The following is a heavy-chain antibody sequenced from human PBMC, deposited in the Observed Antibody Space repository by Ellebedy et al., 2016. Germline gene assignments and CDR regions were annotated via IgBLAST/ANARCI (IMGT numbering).Heavy chain of an antibody. V-gene: IGHV3-30-3*01. J-gene: IGHJ5*02. Sequence: GESLKISCAASGFTFSNYAMHWVRQAPGKGLEWVAVISYDGSNKYYADSVKGRFTISRDNSKNTLYLQMNSLRAEDTAVYYCARDGRATMVRGVMFWFDPWGQGTLVTVSS. D-gene: IGHD3-10*01. CDR3: ARDGRATMVRGVMFWFDP. CDR2: ISYDGSNK. CDR1: GFTFSNYA.